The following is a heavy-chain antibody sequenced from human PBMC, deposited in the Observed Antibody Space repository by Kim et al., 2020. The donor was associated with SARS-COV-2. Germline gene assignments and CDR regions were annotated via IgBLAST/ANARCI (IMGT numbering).Heavy chain of an antibody. V-gene: IGHV4-34*01. D-gene: IGHD6-6*01. J-gene: IGHJ4*02. CDR2: INHSGST. CDR1: GGSFSGYY. CDR3: ARGGQLVGVYYFDY. Sequence: SETLSLTCVVYGGSFSGYYWSWIRQPPGKGLEWIGEINHSGSTNYNPSLKSRVTISVDTSKNQSSLKLSSVTAADTAVYYCARGGQLVGVYYFDYWGQGTLVTVSS.